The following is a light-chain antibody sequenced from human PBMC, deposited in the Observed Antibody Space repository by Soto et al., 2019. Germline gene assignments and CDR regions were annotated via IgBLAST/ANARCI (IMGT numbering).Light chain of an antibody. V-gene: IGKV1-39*01. J-gene: IGKJ1*01. CDR3: QQCYSSPWP. CDR1: QSIRSY. CDR2: AAS. Sequence: LSPSSLSATVSDRVTIAXXASQSIRSYLNWYQQKPGEAPKLLIYAASTLQSGVPSRFSGSGSGTDFTLTISSLQPEDFASYYCQQCYSSPWPLGQGSKV.